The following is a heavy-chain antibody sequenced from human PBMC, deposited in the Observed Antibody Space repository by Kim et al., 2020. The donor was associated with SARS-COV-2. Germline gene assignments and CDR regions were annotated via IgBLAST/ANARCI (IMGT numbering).Heavy chain of an antibody. D-gene: IGHD3-22*01. CDR3: ARSDSSGYYTAYYFDY. J-gene: IGHJ4*02. V-gene: IGHV1-18*01. CDR1: GYTFTSYG. Sequence: ASVKVSCKASGYTFTSYGISWVRQAPGQGLEWMGWISAYNGNTNYAQKLQGRVTMTTDTSTSTAYMELRSLRSDDTAVYYCARSDSSGYYTAYYFDYWGQGTLVTVSS. CDR2: ISAYNGNT.